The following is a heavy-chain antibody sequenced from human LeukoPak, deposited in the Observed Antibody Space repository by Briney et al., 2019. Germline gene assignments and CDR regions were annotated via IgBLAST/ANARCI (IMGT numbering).Heavy chain of an antibody. CDR1: GFTFSSYW. CDR3: ARVEVLRFLEWLPQVSWFDP. D-gene: IGHD3-3*01. CDR2: IKQDGSEK. V-gene: IGHV3-7*03. Sequence: GGSLRLSCAASGFTFSSYWMSWVHQAPGKGLEWVANIKQDGSEKYYVDSVKGRFTISRDNAKNSLYLQMNSLRAEDTAVYYCARVEVLRFLEWLPQVSWFDPWGQGTLVTVSS. J-gene: IGHJ5*02.